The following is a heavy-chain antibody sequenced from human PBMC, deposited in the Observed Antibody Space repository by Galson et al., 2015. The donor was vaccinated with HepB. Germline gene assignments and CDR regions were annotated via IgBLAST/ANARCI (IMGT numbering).Heavy chain of an antibody. D-gene: IGHD5-18*01. V-gene: IGHV3-30*09. CDR1: GFTFSSYA. Sequence: SLRLSCAASGFTFSSYAIHWVRQAPGKGLEWVAVMSYDGSNKYYADSVKGRFAISRDSSKNTLYLQMYSLRPEDTAVYYCARSGSAMVSSFEYWGQGTLVTVSS. J-gene: IGHJ4*02. CDR3: ARSGSAMVSSFEY. CDR2: MSYDGSNK.